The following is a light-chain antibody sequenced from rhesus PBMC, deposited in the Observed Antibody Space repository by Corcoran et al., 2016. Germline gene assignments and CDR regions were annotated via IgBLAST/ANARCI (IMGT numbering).Light chain of an antibody. CDR2: AAS. CDR1: QGINKE. CDR3: LQRCAPPWT. Sequence: DIQMTQSPSARSASVGDRVTVACRASQGINKESSWYQQKQGKAPTLLIFAASSLQTGVSSRFSGSGSGTNYMLSFSSLLPDDLATYYCLQRCAPPWTFGPGPKVDIQ. J-gene: IGKJ1*01. V-gene: IGKV1-94*01.